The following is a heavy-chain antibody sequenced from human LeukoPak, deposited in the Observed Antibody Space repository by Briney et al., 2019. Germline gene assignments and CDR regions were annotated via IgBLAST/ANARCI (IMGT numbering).Heavy chain of an antibody. Sequence: PGGSLRLSCAASGFTFSGSSIHWVRQASGRGLEWVGRIRSKTNTYATAYAASVKGRFIISRDDSKNTAYLQMNGLKTEDTAVYYCSGLRDGYQVSFDYWGQGTLVTVSS. V-gene: IGHV3-73*01. CDR1: GFTFSGSS. CDR3: SGLRDGYQVSFDY. CDR2: IRSKTNTYAT. J-gene: IGHJ4*02. D-gene: IGHD5-24*01.